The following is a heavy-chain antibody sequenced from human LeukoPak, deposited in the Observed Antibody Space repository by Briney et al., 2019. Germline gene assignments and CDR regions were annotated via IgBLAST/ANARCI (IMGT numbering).Heavy chain of an antibody. CDR1: GFTFSSYC. D-gene: IGHD2-2*01. J-gene: IGHJ4*02. CDR2: INSDGSST. Sequence: GGSLRHSCAASGFTFSSYCMHWVRQAPGKGLEWVARINSDGSSTSYADSVQGRFTISRDKAKNTLYLQMNSLRSEDTAGYYCARGSPAARTFDYWGQGTLVTVSS. CDR3: ARGSPAARTFDY. V-gene: IGHV3-74*01.